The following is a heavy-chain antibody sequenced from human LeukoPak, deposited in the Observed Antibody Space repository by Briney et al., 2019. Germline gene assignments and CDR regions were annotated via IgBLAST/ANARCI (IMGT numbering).Heavy chain of an antibody. V-gene: IGHV3-21*01. D-gene: IGHD3-10*01. CDR1: GFTFSSYS. Sequence: GRSLSLSCAASGFTFSSYSMNWVRQAPGKGLEWVSSISSSSSYIYYADSVKGRFTISRDNAKNSLYLQMNSLRAEDTAVYYCASQLWFGESYFDYWGQGTLVTVSS. CDR3: ASQLWFGESYFDY. CDR2: ISSSSSYI. J-gene: IGHJ4*02.